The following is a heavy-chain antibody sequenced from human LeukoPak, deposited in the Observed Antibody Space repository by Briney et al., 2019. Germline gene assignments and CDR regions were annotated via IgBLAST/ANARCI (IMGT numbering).Heavy chain of an antibody. CDR2: IYHSGST. D-gene: IGHD3-22*01. CDR1: GYSISSGYY. V-gene: IGHV4-38-2*01. J-gene: IGHJ4*02. CDR3: ASLNYYDSSGYI. Sequence: SETLSLTCAVSGYSISSGYYWGWIRQPPGKGLEWIGSIYHSGSTYYNPSLKSRVTISVDTSKNQFSLKLNSVTAADTAVYYCASLNYYDSSGYIWGQGTLVTVSS.